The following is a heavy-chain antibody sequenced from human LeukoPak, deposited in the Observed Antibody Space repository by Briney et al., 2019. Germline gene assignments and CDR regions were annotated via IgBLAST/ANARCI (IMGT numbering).Heavy chain of an antibody. CDR2: ISYDGSNK. CDR1: GFTFSSYA. V-gene: IGHV3-30-3*01. Sequence: PGGSLRLSCAASGFTFSSYAMHWVRQAPGKGLEWVAVISYDGSNKYYADSVKGRFTISRDNSKNTLYLQMNSLRAEDTAVYYCAGSGGSGSYKTLEEYWGQGTLVTVSS. D-gene: IGHD1-26*01. CDR3: AGSGGSGSYKTLEEY. J-gene: IGHJ4*02.